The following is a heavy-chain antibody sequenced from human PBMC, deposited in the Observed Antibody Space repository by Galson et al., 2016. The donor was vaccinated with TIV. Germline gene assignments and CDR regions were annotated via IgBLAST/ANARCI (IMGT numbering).Heavy chain of an antibody. CDR2: MRSYFDGGTI. J-gene: IGHJ3*01. D-gene: IGHD4-17*01. Sequence: SLRLSCAGSGFIFSNAWMTWVRQAPGKGLEWVGRMRSYFDGGTIDYAAPVKGRFTIPRDDSKKELFLQMNSLKTDDTAVYFCATGAFGDYLGSDSLDVWGRGTKVTVS. CDR1: GFIFSNAW. V-gene: IGHV3-15*01. CDR3: ATGAFGDYLGSDSLDV.